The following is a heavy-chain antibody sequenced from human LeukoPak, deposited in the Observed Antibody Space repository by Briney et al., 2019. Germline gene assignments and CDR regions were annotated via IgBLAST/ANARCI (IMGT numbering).Heavy chain of an antibody. V-gene: IGHV3-74*01. Sequence: PGGSLRLSCAASGFSFGSYWMHWVRRAPGKGLVWVSRTQSDGSSTDYADSVRGRFTISRDNAKNMLFLQMNSLRAEDTAIYYCVRGAPFDFWGQGTLVTVSS. CDR3: VRGAPFDF. CDR2: TQSDGSST. CDR1: GFSFGSYW. J-gene: IGHJ4*02.